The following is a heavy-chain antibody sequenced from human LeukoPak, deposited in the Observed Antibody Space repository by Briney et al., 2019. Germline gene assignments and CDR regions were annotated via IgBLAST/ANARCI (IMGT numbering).Heavy chain of an antibody. CDR1: GYTFTGYY. D-gene: IGHD6-13*01. CDR2: ISAYNGNT. Sequence: ASVNVSCKASGYTFTGYYMHWVRQAPGQGLEWMGWISAYNGNTNYAQKLQGRVTMTTDTSTSTAYMELRSLRSDDTAVYYCARTKSSWYLNWFDPWGQGTLVTVSS. V-gene: IGHV1-18*04. J-gene: IGHJ5*02. CDR3: ARTKSSWYLNWFDP.